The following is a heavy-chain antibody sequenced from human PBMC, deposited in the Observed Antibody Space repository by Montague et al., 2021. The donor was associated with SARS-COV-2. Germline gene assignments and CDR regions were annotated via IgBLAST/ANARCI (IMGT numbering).Heavy chain of an antibody. Sequence: SETLSLTCTVSGGSISSYNWCWIGQPPGTGQERNWYIYYSGSTNYNSTLTRRVNISVDMYRNQFYLKLSSVSAADTAVSHCASVKREYYYGLGVSAHFDYWGQGTLVP. CDR2: IYYSGST. CDR1: GGSISSYN. J-gene: IGHJ4*02. CDR3: ASVKREYYYGLGVSAHFDY. V-gene: IGHV4-59*01. D-gene: IGHD3-10*01.